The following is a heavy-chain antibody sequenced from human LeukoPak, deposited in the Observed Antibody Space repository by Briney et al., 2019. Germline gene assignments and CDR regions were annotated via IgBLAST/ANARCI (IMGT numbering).Heavy chain of an antibody. CDR2: IHYSGST. J-gene: IGHJ4*02. V-gene: IGHV4-39*01. Sequence: PSETLSLTCTVSGGSISSSSYYWGWLRQSPGRGVEWIGNIHYSGSTHYDPSLNRRVTISVDTSKNQFSLKLSSVPAADTAVYYCAGILTGYFDYWGQGTLVTVPS. CDR1: GGSISSSSYY. CDR3: AGILTGYFDY. D-gene: IGHD3-9*01.